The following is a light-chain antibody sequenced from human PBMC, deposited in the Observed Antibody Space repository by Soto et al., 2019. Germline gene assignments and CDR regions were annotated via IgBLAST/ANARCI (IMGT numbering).Light chain of an antibody. CDR2: AAS. CDR3: QQSFDNLT. V-gene: IGKV1-39*01. Sequence: DIQMTQSPSSLSASVGGTVTITCRTSQSINNNLNWYQHKVGEAPQLLIYAASTLQSGVPSRFRGSGSGTHFTLTISNLQPGDFATYYCQQSFDNLTFGPGTKVDIK. J-gene: IGKJ3*01. CDR1: QSINNN.